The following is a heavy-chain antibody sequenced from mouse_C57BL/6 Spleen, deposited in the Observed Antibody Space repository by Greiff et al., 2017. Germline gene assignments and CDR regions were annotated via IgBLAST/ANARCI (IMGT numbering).Heavy chain of an antibody. D-gene: IGHD1-1*01. J-gene: IGHJ1*03. CDR1: GYTFTSYW. CDR3: AIFVTTVVAPALDV. CDR2: IHPSDSDT. V-gene: IGHV1-74*01. Sequence: VQLKQPGAELVKPGASVKVSCKASGYTFTSYWMHWVKQRPGQGLEWIGRIHPSDSDTNYNQKFKGKATLTVDKSSSTAYMQLRSLTSEDSAVYYCAIFVTTVVAPALDVWGTGTTVTVSS.